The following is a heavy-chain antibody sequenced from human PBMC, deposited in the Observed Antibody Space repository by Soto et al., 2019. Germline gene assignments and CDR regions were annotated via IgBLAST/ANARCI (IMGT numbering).Heavy chain of an antibody. Sequence: ASVKVSCKASGYTFTSYGISWVRQAPGQGLEWMGWISAYNGNTNYAQKLQGRVTMTTDTSTSTAYMELRSLRSDDTAVYYCARGENCGGDCYPTDFDYWGQGTLVTVSS. J-gene: IGHJ4*02. CDR1: GYTFTSYG. CDR2: ISAYNGNT. CDR3: ARGENCGGDCYPTDFDY. V-gene: IGHV1-18*01. D-gene: IGHD2-21*02.